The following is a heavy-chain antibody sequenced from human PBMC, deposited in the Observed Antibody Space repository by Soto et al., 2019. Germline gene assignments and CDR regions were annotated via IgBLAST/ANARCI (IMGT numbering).Heavy chain of an antibody. J-gene: IGHJ4*02. CDR1: GFTFSNYN. D-gene: IGHD5-12*01. Sequence: EVQLVESGGGLVKPGASLRLSCAASGFTFSNYNMIWVRQAPGKGLEWVSSISRSSGYIYYADSMKGRFTISRDNAKNSLFLQMNSLRDEDTAVYFCARCGTGVQDGYNYIPNYWGQGTRVTVSS. CDR2: ISRSSGYI. CDR3: ARCGTGVQDGYNYIPNY. V-gene: IGHV3-21*01.